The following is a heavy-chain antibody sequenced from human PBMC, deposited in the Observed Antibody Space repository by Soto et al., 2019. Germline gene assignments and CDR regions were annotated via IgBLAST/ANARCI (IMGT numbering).Heavy chain of an antibody. CDR1: GYSFTSCW. CDR3: ARHLSVPGIAVAGTYHGQYYYDGMDV. D-gene: IGHD6-19*01. Sequence: PGDSLKISCKGSGYSFTSCWISWVRQIPGKGLEWMGRIDPSDSYTNYSPSFQGHVTISADKSISTAYLQWSSLKASDTAMYYCARHLSVPGIAVAGTYHGQYYYDGMDVWGQGTTVSVSS. J-gene: IGHJ6*02. V-gene: IGHV5-10-1*01. CDR2: IDPSDSYT.